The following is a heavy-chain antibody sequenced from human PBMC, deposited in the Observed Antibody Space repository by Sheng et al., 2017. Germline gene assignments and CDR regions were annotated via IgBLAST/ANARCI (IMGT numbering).Heavy chain of an antibody. J-gene: IGHJ3*02. V-gene: IGHV3-48*03. CDR2: ISSSGSPK. Sequence: EVQLVESGGGLVQPGGSLRLSCAASGFTFSSYEMNWVRQAPGKGLEWVSYISSSGSPKYYADSVKGRFTISRDNAKNSLYLEMRSLRAEDTAVYYCARDHRYYDSSAYYDVFDIWGQGTMVTVSS. D-gene: IGHD3-22*01. CDR1: GFTFSSYE. CDR3: ARDHRYYDSSAYYDVFDI.